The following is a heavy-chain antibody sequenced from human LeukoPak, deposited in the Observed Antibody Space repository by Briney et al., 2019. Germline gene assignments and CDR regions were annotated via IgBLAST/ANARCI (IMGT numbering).Heavy chain of an antibody. CDR1: GGSISSGGYY. Sequence: PSETLSLTCTVSGGSISSGGYYWNWIRQHPGKGLEWIGYIYYSGSTYYNPSLKSRVTISVDPSKNQFSLKLSSVTAADTAVYYCARVPPGGYSGYDTYFDYWGQGTLVTVSS. J-gene: IGHJ4*02. D-gene: IGHD5-12*01. CDR3: ARVPPGGYSGYDTYFDY. V-gene: IGHV4-31*03. CDR2: IYYSGST.